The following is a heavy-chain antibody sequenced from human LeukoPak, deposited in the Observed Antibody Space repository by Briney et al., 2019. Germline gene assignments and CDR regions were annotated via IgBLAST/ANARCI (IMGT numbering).Heavy chain of an antibody. CDR3: ARGRNSLGYCSSTSCYPPDY. V-gene: IGHV1-69*13. CDR1: GGTFSSYA. Sequence: SVKVSCKASGGTFSSYAISWVRQAPGQGLEWMGGIIPIFGTANYAQKFQGRVTITADESTSTAYMELSSLRSEDTAVYYCARGRNSLGYCSSTSCYPPDYWGQGTLVTVSS. J-gene: IGHJ4*02. CDR2: IIPIFGTA. D-gene: IGHD2-2*01.